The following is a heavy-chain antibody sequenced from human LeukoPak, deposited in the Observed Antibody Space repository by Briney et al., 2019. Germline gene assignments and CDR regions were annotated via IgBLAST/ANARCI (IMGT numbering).Heavy chain of an antibody. CDR2: INPNSGGT. CDR3: ALNVVVVAAHFDY. D-gene: IGHD2-15*01. V-gene: IGHV1-2*06. CDR1: GYTFTGYY. J-gene: IGHJ4*02. Sequence: GASVKVSCKASGYTFTGYYMHWVRQAPGQGLEWMGRINPNSGGTNYAQKFQGRVTMTRDTSISTAYMELSRLRSDDTAVYYCALNVVVVAAHFDYWGQGTLVTVSS.